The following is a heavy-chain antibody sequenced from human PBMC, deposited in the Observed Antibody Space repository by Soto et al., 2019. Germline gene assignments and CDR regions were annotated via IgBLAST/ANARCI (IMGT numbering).Heavy chain of an antibody. CDR3: ARDCSGGSCYPGMDV. CDR2: ISSSGYI. Sequence: GWSLRLSCASSVFNFSSYTIKWVRQAPGKRLEWLSSISSSGYIFSTDSVRGRFTISRDNAKNSVYLQINSLRAEDTAVYFCARDCSGGSCYPGMDVWGQGTTVTVSS. CDR1: VFNFSSYT. D-gene: IGHD2-15*01. J-gene: IGHJ6*02. V-gene: IGHV3-21*01.